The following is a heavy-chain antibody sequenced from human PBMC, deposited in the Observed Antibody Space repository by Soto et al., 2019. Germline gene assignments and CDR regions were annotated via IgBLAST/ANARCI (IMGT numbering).Heavy chain of an antibody. Sequence: QLQLQESGPGLVKPSETLSLACTVSGGSISSSYYYWGWIRQPPGKGLEWIGTISYSGSTYYNPSLKSRVTTSVDTPKNQFSLKLSFVTAADAAVYFCARRWTMAGDPFDYWGQGTLVTVSS. CDR3: ARRWTMAGDPFDY. J-gene: IGHJ4*02. V-gene: IGHV4-39*01. D-gene: IGHD3-10*01. CDR1: GGSISSSYYY. CDR2: ISYSGST.